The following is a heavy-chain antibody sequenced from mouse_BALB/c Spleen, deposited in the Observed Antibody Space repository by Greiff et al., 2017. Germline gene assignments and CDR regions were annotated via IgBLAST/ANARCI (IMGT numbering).Heavy chain of an antibody. D-gene: IGHD3-3*01. CDR2: IRLKSNNYAT. Sequence: EVPVVESGGGLVQPGGSMKLSCVASGFTFSNYWMNWVRQSPEKGLEWVAEIRLKSNNYATHYAESVKGRFTISRDDSKSSVYLQMNNLRAEDTGIYYCTRPGRYWYFDVWGAGTTVTVSS. V-gene: IGHV6-6*02. CDR3: TRPGRYWYFDV. J-gene: IGHJ1*01. CDR1: GFTFSNYW.